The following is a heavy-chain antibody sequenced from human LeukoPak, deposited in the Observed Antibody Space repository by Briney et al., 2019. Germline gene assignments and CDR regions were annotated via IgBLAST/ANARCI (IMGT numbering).Heavy chain of an antibody. CDR1: GFTFSSYE. CDR2: ISSSSSYI. J-gene: IGHJ4*02. V-gene: IGHV3-21*01. D-gene: IGHD3-16*01. Sequence: GGSLRLSCAASGFTFSSYEMNWVRQAPGKGLEWVSSISSSSSYIYYADSVKGRFTISRDNAKKSLNLQMNSLRAEDTAVYSCVRGRHNYGYDFDYWGQGTLVTVSS. CDR3: VRGRHNYGYDFDY.